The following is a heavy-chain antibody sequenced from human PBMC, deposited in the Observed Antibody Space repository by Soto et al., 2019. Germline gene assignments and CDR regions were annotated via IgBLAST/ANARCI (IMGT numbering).Heavy chain of an antibody. D-gene: IGHD2-21*01. CDR1: GFTFSSYD. CDR3: ARGVIYYGMDV. V-gene: IGHV3-13*01. J-gene: IGHJ6*02. Sequence: EVQLVESGGGLVQPGGSLRLSCAASGFTFSSYDMHWVRQAPGKGLEWVSAIGTAGDTYYPGSVKGRFTISRENAKNSLYLQMNSLRAGDTAVYYCARGVIYYGMDVWVQGTTVTVSS. CDR2: IGTAGDT.